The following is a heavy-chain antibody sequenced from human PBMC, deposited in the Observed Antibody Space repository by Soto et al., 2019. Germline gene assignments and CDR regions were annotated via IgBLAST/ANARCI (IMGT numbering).Heavy chain of an antibody. J-gene: IGHJ5*02. V-gene: IGHV3-74*01. CDR2: IKRDGSST. Sequence: EEQLVESGGGLVQPGGSLRLSCAASGLTFSSYWMHWVRQAPGKGLVWVSRIKRDGSSTSYVDSVEGRFTISRDNAKNTVYPPLTSLRGEDTAVYDCARDTGHGTYSTASWGQGTLVSVPS. CDR1: GLTFSSYW. CDR3: ARDTGHGTYSTAS. D-gene: IGHD2-8*02.